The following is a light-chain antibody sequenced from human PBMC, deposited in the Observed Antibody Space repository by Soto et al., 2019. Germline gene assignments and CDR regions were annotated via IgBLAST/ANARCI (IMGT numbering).Light chain of an antibody. J-gene: IGKJ1*01. CDR1: QSVSSN. CDR3: QQYNNWPPWT. CDR2: GAS. Sequence: EIVMPQSPATLSVSPGERATLSCRASQSVSSNLAWYKQKPGQAPRLLIYGASTRATGIPASFSGSGSGTEFTLTISSLQSEDFAVYYCQQYNNWPPWTVGQGTKVELK. V-gene: IGKV3-15*01.